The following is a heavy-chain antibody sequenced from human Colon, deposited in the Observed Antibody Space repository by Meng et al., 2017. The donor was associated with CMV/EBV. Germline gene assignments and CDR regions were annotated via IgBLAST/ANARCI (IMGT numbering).Heavy chain of an antibody. J-gene: IGHJ3*02. V-gene: IGHV3-7*03. D-gene: IGHD6-13*01. CDR3: ARDSRIAAAGSAAFDI. CDR2: IKQDGSEK. Sequence: GGSLRLSCAASGFTLSTYWMTWVRQAPGKGLEWVANIKQDGSEKHYMDSVEGRFTISRDNAKNSLYLQMNSLRAEDTAVYFCARDSRIAAAGSAAFDIWGQGTVVTVSS. CDR1: GFTLSTYW.